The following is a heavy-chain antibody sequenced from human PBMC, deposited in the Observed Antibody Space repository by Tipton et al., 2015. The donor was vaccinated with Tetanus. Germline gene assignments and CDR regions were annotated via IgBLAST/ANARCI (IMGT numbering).Heavy chain of an antibody. V-gene: IGHV4-59*01. CDR1: GVSITKDY. D-gene: IGHD6-19*01. CDR2: ISHSGTP. CDR3: ACSQWLDGFIFDY. Sequence: TLSLTCNVSGVSITKDYWSWIRQPPGTTLEWIGYISHSGTPNYNPSLKIRATVSVDTSKNQFSLDLTSVTAADTGVYYCACSQWLDGFIFDYWGQGSLVPVAS. J-gene: IGHJ4*02.